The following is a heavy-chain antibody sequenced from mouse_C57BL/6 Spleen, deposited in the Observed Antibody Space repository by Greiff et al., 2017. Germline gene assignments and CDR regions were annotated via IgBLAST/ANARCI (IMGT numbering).Heavy chain of an antibody. CDR1: GFNIKDYY. J-gene: IGHJ4*01. CDR3: ARRGNYAMDY. CDR2: IDPEDGET. V-gene: IGHV14-2*01. Sequence: EVMLVESGAELVKPGASVKLSCTASGFNIKDYYMHWAKQRTEQGLEWIGRIDPEDGETKYAPKFQGKATITADTSSNTAYLQLISLTSEDTAVYYCARRGNYAMDYWGQGTSVTVSS.